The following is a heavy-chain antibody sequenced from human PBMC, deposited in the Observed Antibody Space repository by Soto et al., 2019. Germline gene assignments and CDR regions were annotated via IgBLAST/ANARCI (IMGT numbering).Heavy chain of an antibody. CDR1: GGTFSNSA. Sequence: ASVKVSCKASGGTFSNSAISWVRQAPGQGLEWMGGIMPIFRTPDYAQRYQGRVTITADESTSTAYMEMSGLRPDDTAVYYCARDKDRQHLGGNYYYILDVWGQGTTVTVSS. CDR3: ARDKDRQHLGGNYYYILDV. J-gene: IGHJ6*02. CDR2: IMPIFRTP. V-gene: IGHV1-69*13.